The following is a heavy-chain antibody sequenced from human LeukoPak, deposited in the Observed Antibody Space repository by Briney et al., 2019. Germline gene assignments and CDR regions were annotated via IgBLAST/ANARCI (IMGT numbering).Heavy chain of an antibody. CDR1: GFTVSSNY. D-gene: IGHD3-3*01. Sequence: GGSLRLSCAASGFTVSSNYMSWVRQAPGKGLEWVSVIYSGGSTYYADSVKGRFTISRDNSKNTLYLQMNSLRAEGTAVYYCARGRDYDFWSGYQAYWGQGTLVTVSS. V-gene: IGHV3-53*01. CDR2: IYSGGST. J-gene: IGHJ4*02. CDR3: ARGRDYDFWSGYQAY.